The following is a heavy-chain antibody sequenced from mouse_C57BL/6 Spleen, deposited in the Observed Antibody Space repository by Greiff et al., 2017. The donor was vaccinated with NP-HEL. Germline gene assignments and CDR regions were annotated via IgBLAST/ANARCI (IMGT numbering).Heavy chain of an antibody. CDR1: GFTFSSYA. CDR2: ISDGGSYT. V-gene: IGHV5-4*03. J-gene: IGHJ2*01. D-gene: IGHD1-1*01. Sequence: DVKLQESGGGLVKPGGSLKLSCAASGFTFSSYAMSWVRQTPEKRLEWVATISDGGSYTYYPDNVKGRFTISRDNAKNNLYLQMSHLKSEDTAMYDCARRPRYYYGSSYGGFDYWGQGTTLTVSS. CDR3: ARRPRYYYGSSYGGFDY.